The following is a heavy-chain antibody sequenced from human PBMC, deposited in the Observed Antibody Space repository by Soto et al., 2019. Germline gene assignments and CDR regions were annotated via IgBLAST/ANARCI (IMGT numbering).Heavy chain of an antibody. CDR1: GFNFGRYA. J-gene: IGHJ6*04. Sequence: EVPLSESGGGLVQPGGSVRLSCAASGFNFGRYAMSWVRQAPGKGLEWVSAIGGSGAVSYYADFAKGRFTISRDNSKNTMYLQMSSLRVEDTAVYWCSPYDFWSGNYYYYGMDVWGKGTTVIVSS. CDR3: SPYDFWSGNYYYYGMDV. V-gene: IGHV3-23*01. D-gene: IGHD3-3*01. CDR2: IGGSGAVS.